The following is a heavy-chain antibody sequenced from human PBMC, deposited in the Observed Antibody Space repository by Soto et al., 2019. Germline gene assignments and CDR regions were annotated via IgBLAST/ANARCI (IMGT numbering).Heavy chain of an antibody. V-gene: IGHV2-5*02. CDR1: GFSLTSGVG. Sequence: QITLKESGPTLVRPPQPLTLTCTFSGFSLTSGVGVGWIRQPPGKALEWLALIYWDDDKRYSPSLKNRLTITKDTSKNQVVLTMINVGPVDTATYFCAHIDPEIVTVGGHGGFDYWGQGTLVTVSS. D-gene: IGHD5-12*01. J-gene: IGHJ4*02. CDR2: IYWDDDK. CDR3: AHIDPEIVTVGGHGGFDY.